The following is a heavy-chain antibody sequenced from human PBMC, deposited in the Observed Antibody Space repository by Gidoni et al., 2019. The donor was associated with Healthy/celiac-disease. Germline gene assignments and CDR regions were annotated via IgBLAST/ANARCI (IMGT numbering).Heavy chain of an antibody. CDR2: ISYDGSNK. Sequence: TFSSYGMHWVRQAPGKGLEWVAVISYDGSNKYYADSVKGRFTISRDNSKNTLYLQMNSLRAEDTAVYYCAKDGEARITMIVVVRPNLDYWGQGTLVTVSS. CDR1: TFSSYG. CDR3: AKDGEARITMIVVVRPNLDY. J-gene: IGHJ4*02. V-gene: IGHV3-30*18. D-gene: IGHD3-22*01.